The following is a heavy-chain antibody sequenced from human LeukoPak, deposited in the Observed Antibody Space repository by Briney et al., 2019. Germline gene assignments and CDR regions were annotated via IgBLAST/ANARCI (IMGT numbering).Heavy chain of an antibody. CDR1: GFPFSGYW. V-gene: IGHV3-48*01. D-gene: IGHD3-3*02. J-gene: IGHJ4*02. Sequence: GGSLRLSCGASGFPFSGYWMSWVRQAPGKGLEWVSYISSSSSTIYYADSVKGRFTISRDNAKNSLYLQMNSLRAEDTAVYYCARELAVDYWGQGTLVTVSS. CDR2: ISSSSSTI. CDR3: ARELAVDY.